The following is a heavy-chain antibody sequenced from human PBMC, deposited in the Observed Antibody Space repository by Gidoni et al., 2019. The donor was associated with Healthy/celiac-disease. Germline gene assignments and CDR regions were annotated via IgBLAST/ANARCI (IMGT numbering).Heavy chain of an antibody. CDR2: ISAYNGNT. V-gene: IGHV1-18*01. J-gene: IGHJ3*02. CDR3: ARDKRRHYDRPDVLRPLI. D-gene: IGHD3-22*01. CDR1: GYTFTSYG. Sequence: QVQLVQSGAEVKKPGASVKVSCKASGYTFTSYGISWVRQAPGQGLEWMGWISAYNGNTNYAQKLQGRGPMTTDKSTSKAYMELRSLRSDDTAVYYCARDKRRHYDRPDVLRPLIWGQGTMVTVSS.